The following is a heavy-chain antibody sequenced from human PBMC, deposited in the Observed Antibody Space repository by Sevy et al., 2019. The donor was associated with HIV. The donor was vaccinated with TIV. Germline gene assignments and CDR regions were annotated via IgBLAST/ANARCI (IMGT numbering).Heavy chain of an antibody. D-gene: IGHD3-22*01. V-gene: IGHV3-48*03. CDR1: GLSFRSYE. CDR3: ATSRRDYYNYYFDY. CDR2: ISTGGGTI. J-gene: IGHJ4*01. Sequence: GGSLRLSCAASGLSFRSYELNWVRQAPGKWLQWISYISTGGGTIFYADSVKGRFTISRDNAKNSVFLQMNSLRAEDTAVYFCATSRRDYYNYYFDYWGHGTLVTVSS.